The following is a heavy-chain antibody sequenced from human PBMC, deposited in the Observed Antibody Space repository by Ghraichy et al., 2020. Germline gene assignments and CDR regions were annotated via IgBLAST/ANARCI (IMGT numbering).Heavy chain of an antibody. Sequence: GGSLRLSCVASGFTFSSHSMNWVRQAPGKGLEWVSYISRSGSTIYYADSVKGRFTISRDNAKSSLYLQMNSLRDEDTAVYFCARDRDWAFDIWGQGTLVTVSS. J-gene: IGHJ3*02. CDR3: ARDRDWAFDI. D-gene: IGHD3/OR15-3a*01. CDR2: ISRSGSTI. V-gene: IGHV3-48*02. CDR1: GFTFSSHS.